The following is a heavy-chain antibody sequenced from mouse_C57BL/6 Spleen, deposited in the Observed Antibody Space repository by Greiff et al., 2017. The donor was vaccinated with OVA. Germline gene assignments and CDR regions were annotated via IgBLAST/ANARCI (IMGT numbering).Heavy chain of an antibody. D-gene: IGHD4-1*01. CDR2: IDPSDSYT. CDR3: AREGGTGKDFDY. Sequence: VQLQQPGAELVMPGASVKLSCKASGYTFTSYWMHWVKQRPGQGLEWIGEIDPSDSYTNYNQKFKGKSTLTVDKSSSTAYMQLSSLTSEDSAVYYCAREGGTGKDFDYWGQGTTLTVSS. V-gene: IGHV1-69*01. J-gene: IGHJ2*01. CDR1: GYTFTSYW.